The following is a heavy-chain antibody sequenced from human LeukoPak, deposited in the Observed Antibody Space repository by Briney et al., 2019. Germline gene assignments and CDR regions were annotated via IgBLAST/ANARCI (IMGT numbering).Heavy chain of an antibody. CDR1: GFTFSNAW. J-gene: IGHJ4*02. CDR3: ARGPARWDNDY. D-gene: IGHD1-26*01. CDR2: INHSGST. V-gene: IGHV4-34*01. Sequence: GSLRLSCAASGFTFSNAWMSWGRRAPGKGLEGGGEINHSGSTNYNPSLKSRVTISVDTSKNQFSLKLSSVTAADTAVYYCARGPARWDNDYWGQGTLVTVSS.